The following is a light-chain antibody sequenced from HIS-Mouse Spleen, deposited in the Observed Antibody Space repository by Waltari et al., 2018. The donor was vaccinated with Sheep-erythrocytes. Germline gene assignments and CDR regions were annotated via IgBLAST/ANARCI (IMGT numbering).Light chain of an antibody. CDR2: RNN. J-gene: IGLJ3*02. V-gene: IGLV1-47*01. CDR3: AAWDDSLSGNWV. CDR1: SSNIGSNY. Sequence: QSVLTQPPSASGTPGQRVTISCSGSSSNIGSNYVFWYQQLPGTAPKLLIYRNNHRPSGVPDRVAGSKSGTSASLAISGLRSEDEADYYCAAWDDSLSGNWVFGGGTKLTVL.